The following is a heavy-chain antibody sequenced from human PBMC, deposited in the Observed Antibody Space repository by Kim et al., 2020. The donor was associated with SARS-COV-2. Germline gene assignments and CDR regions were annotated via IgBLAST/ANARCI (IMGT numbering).Heavy chain of an antibody. CDR3: ATTRAGRASYGY. V-gene: IGHV4-61*01. CDR1: GASVKIDYY. J-gene: IGHJ4*02. CDR2: VYHNGYT. D-gene: IGHD1-26*01. Sequence: SETLSLTCTVSGASVKIDYYWGWLRQPPGKGLEWIGYVYHNGYTKNNPSLNSRVTILMDTSKNQFSLRLNSVTAADTAIYYCATTRAGRASYGYWGQGTLLTVSS.